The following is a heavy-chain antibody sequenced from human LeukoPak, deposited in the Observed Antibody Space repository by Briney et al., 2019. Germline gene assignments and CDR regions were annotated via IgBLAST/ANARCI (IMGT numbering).Heavy chain of an antibody. CDR2: IYYSGSA. CDR1: GGSISSGGYY. V-gene: IGHV4-31*03. CDR3: ASVNYGSATKEDY. J-gene: IGHJ4*02. D-gene: IGHD3-10*01. Sequence: PSQTLSLTCTVSGGSISSGGYYWSWIRQHPGKGLEWIGYIYYSGSAYYNPSLKSRVTISVDTSENQFSLKLSSVTAADTAVYYCASVNYGSATKEDYWGQGTLVTVSS.